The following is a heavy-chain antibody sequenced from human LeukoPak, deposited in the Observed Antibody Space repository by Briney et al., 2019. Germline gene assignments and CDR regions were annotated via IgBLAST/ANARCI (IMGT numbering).Heavy chain of an antibody. CDR2: ITGSGSGI. Sequence: GGSLGLSCAASEFTFSSYSMNWVRQATGKGLQCVSYITGSGSGIHYADSVKGRFTISRDNAKNTLYLQMNSLRDEDTAVYYCASPHSGYGWGQGTLVTVSS. V-gene: IGHV3-48*02. D-gene: IGHD5-12*01. J-gene: IGHJ4*02. CDR1: EFTFSSYS. CDR3: ASPHSGYG.